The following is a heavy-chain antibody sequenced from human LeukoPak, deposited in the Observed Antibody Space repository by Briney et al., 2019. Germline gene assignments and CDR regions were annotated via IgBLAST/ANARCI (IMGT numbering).Heavy chain of an antibody. Sequence: ASVKVSCKASGYTFTAYYMHWVRQAPGQGLEWMGWINPNIGGTNYAQKFQGRVTMTRDTSISTAYMELSRLRSDDTAVYYCARASQSYDFWSGYYPNYYYYYYMDVWGKGTTVTVSS. V-gene: IGHV1-2*02. CDR3: ARASQSYDFWSGYYPNYYYYYYMDV. D-gene: IGHD3-3*01. J-gene: IGHJ6*03. CDR2: INPNIGGT. CDR1: GYTFTAYY.